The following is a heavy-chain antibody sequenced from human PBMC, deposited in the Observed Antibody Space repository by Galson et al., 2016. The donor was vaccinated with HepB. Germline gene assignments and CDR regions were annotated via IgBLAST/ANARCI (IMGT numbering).Heavy chain of an antibody. CDR2: IYYTGIT. CDR1: GDSITNSRYY. Sequence: SETLSLTCTVSGDSITNSRYYWGWVRQPPGKGLDWIGIIYYTGITYYNPSLESRVALSLDASKNQLSLKVSFVTAEDTSVYYCARHTRYSNLPDVTGGYYFDYWGQGILVTVSS. D-gene: IGHD2/OR15-2a*01. J-gene: IGHJ4*02. V-gene: IGHV4-39*01. CDR3: ARHTRYSNLPDVTGGYYFDY.